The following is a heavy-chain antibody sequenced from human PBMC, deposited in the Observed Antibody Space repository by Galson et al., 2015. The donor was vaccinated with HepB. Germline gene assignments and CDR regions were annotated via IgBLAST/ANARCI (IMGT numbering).Heavy chain of an antibody. CDR1: GFTVSSNY. V-gene: IGHV3-53*04. J-gene: IGHJ4*02. CDR2: IYSGGST. Sequence: SLRLSCAASGFTVSSNYMSWVRQAPGKGLEWVSVIYSGGSTYYADSVKGRFTISRHNSKNTLYLQMNSLRAEDTAVYYCAREYCSGGSCYFDYWGQGTLVTVSS. D-gene: IGHD2-15*01. CDR3: AREYCSGGSCYFDY.